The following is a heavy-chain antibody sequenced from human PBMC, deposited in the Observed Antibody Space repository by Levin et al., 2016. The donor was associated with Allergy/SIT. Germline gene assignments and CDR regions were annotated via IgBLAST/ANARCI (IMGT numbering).Heavy chain of an antibody. Sequence: GESLKISCVASGFSLLTYGVSWVRQAPGKGLQWVSTIRGSRGDTYYADSVKGRFAISRDSSKSSVYLQMNILRADDTAVYFCAKGRLRNSGADATEFDYWGQGTLLTVSS. V-gene: IGHV3-23*01. D-gene: IGHD2-21*02. J-gene: IGHJ4*02. CDR2: IRGSRGDT. CDR1: GFSLLTYG. CDR3: AKGRLRNSGADATEFDY.